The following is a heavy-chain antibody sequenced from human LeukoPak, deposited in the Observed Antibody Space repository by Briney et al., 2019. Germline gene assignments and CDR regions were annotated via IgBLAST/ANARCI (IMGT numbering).Heavy chain of an antibody. CDR1: GYSFTNYW. V-gene: IGHV5-51*01. D-gene: IGHD6-19*01. J-gene: IGHJ4*02. CDR3: ARSSTVAGMEFDF. CDR2: IYPGDSDT. Sequence: GESLKISCKGSGYSFTNYWIGWVRQMPGKGLEWMGIIYPGDSDTRYSPSFQGQVTISADKSISTAYLQWSSLKASDTAMYYCARSSTVAGMEFDFWGQGTLVTVSS.